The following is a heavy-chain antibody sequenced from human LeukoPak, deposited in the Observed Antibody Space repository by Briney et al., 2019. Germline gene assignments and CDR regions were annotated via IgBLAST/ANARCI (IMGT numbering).Heavy chain of an antibody. V-gene: IGHV1-69*04. Sequence: GASVKVSCKASGGTLSSYAISWARQAPGQGLEWMGRIIPIFGIANYAQKFQGRVTITADKSTSTAYMELSSLRSEDTAVYYCATHYYDSSGYYYPWDYWGQGTLVTVSS. CDR2: IIPIFGIA. CDR1: GGTLSSYA. D-gene: IGHD3-22*01. CDR3: ATHYYDSSGYYYPWDY. J-gene: IGHJ4*02.